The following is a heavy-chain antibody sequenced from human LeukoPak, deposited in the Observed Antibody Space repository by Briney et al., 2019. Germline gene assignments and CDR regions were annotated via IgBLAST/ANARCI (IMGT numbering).Heavy chain of an antibody. D-gene: IGHD6-19*01. V-gene: IGHV3-33*01. Sequence: GSSLRLSCAASGLIFNTYGMHWVRQAPGKGLEWVAVIWFDGSIKYYADSVKGRFTISRDNSKNTLYLQMNSLRAEDTALYYCASAAGSFDNWGQGTLVTVSS. CDR3: ASAAGSFDN. CDR1: GLIFNTYG. CDR2: IWFDGSIK. J-gene: IGHJ4*02.